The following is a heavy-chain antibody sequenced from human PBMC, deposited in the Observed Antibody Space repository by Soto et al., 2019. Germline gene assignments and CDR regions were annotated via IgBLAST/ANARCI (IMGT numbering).Heavy chain of an antibody. J-gene: IGHJ4*02. Sequence: EVQLVESGGGLVKPGGSLRLSCAASGFTFSSYSMNWVRQAPGKGLEWVSSISSSSSYIYYADSVKGRFTISRDNAKNSLYLQMNSLTTEDTAVNYCVRDLYSSSASYFDYWGQGTLVTVPS. CDR2: ISSSSSYI. CDR3: VRDLYSSSASYFDY. V-gene: IGHV3-21*01. D-gene: IGHD6-6*01. CDR1: GFTFSSYS.